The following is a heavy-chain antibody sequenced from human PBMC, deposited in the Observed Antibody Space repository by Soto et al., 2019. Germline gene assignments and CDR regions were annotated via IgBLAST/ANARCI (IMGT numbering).Heavy chain of an antibody. D-gene: IGHD5-18*01. CDR2: ISDSGDIT. Sequence: GGSLRLSCAASEFTFSTYAMTWVRQAPGRGLQWVATISDSGDITYYADSVKGRFTISRDNSKNTLYLQMNSLRAEDTAVYYCAKALDSYGSSDYYYGMDVWGQGTTVTVSS. J-gene: IGHJ6*02. V-gene: IGHV3-23*01. CDR3: AKALDSYGSSDYYYGMDV. CDR1: EFTFSTYA.